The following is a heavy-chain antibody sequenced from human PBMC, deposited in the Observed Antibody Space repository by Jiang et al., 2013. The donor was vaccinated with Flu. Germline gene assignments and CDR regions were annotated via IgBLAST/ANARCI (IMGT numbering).Heavy chain of an antibody. CDR2: TYYRSKWYN. V-gene: IGHV6-1*01. Sequence: AAWNWIRQSPSRGLEWLGRTYYRSKWYNDYAVSVKSRITINPDTSKNQFSLQLNSVTPEDTAVYYCARDYDNIDGSSWSFDYWGQGTLVTVSS. D-gene: IGHD6-13*01. CDR3: ARDYDNIDGSSWSFDY. CDR1: AA. J-gene: IGHJ4*02.